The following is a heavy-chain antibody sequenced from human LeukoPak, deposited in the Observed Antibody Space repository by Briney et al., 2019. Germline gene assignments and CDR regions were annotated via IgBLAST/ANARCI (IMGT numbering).Heavy chain of an antibody. CDR2: IKSKTDRCTT. CDR1: GFTFSNAW. Sequence: PGGSLRLSCATSGFTFSNAWMSWVSQAPGKGLQWVGRIKSKTDRCTTDYAAPVKGRFTISRDDSQHTLYLQMNSLKTAYTAVYYCTTLLGPYYDILTGFYKYSFDYWGQGTLVTVSS. V-gene: IGHV3-15*01. CDR3: TTLLGPYYDILTGFYKYSFDY. J-gene: IGHJ4*02. D-gene: IGHD3-9*01.